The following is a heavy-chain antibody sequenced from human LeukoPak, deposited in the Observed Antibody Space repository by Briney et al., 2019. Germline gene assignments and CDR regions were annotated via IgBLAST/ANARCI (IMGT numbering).Heavy chain of an antibody. J-gene: IGHJ2*01. V-gene: IGHV3-53*01. Sequence: PGGSLRLSCAASGFTVTNYYMNWVRQAPGKGLEWVSIIYSGATTYYADSVKGRFTISRDTSKNTVSLQMNSLRAEDTAVYFCARVGDHFHWNLDLWGRSTLVTVSS. CDR1: GFTVTNYY. CDR3: ARVGDHFHWNLDL. CDR2: IYSGATT. D-gene: IGHD3-3*02.